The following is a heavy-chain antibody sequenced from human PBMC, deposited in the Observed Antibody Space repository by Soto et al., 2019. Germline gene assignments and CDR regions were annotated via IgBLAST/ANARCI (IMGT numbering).Heavy chain of an antibody. Sequence: GGSLRLSSAASGFTVSSYAMSWVRPSPGKGLEWVSYITASGRTTNYADSVKGRFTLSRDSSRNTLYLQMSSLRAEDTAVYFCAKDKEGSGGSSYGMDVWGQGSTVTVSS. CDR1: GFTVSSYA. CDR3: AKDKEGSGGSSYGMDV. D-gene: IGHD1-26*01. CDR2: ITASGRTT. V-gene: IGHV3-23*01. J-gene: IGHJ6*02.